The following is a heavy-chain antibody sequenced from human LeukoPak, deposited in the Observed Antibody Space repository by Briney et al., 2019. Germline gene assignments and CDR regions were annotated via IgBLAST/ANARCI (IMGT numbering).Heavy chain of an antibody. CDR2: IKQDGSEK. CDR1: GFTFSSYW. CDR3: AKDRSSSWYPSYMDV. Sequence: GGSLRLSCAASGFTFSSYWMNWVRQAPGKGLEWVANIKQDGSEKFYVDSVKGRFTISRDNAKNSLYLQMNSLRGDDTAVYYCAKDRSSSWYPSYMDVWGKGTTVTVSS. V-gene: IGHV3-7*03. D-gene: IGHD6-13*01. J-gene: IGHJ6*03.